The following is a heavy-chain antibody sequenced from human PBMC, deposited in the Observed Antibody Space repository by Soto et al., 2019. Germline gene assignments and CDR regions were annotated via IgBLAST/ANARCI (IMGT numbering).Heavy chain of an antibody. CDR3: ARAGGRNSGGIDY. J-gene: IGHJ4*02. V-gene: IGHV1-69*01. Sequence: QVQLVQSGAEVKKPGSSVKVSCKASGGTFSSYSINWVRQAPGQGLEWMGEIIPIFGTANYAQKFQGRVTITADEATSTAYMELSSLRCEDTAVYYCARAGGRNSGGIDYWGQGTLVTVSS. D-gene: IGHD1-26*01. CDR2: IIPIFGTA. CDR1: GGTFSSYS.